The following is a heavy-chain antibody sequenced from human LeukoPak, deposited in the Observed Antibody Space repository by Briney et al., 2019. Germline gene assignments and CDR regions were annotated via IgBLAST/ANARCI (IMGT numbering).Heavy chain of an antibody. D-gene: IGHD5-12*01. CDR3: ASHGGL. J-gene: IGHJ4*02. Sequence: GGSLRLSCVASGFSSSSYGMHWVRQPPGKGLEWVAVIWYDGTNENYADSVKGRFTISRDNLKSTLYLQMNNLRAEDTAVFYCASHGGLWGQGTLVTVSS. V-gene: IGHV3-33*01. CDR2: IWYDGTNE. CDR1: GFSSSSYG.